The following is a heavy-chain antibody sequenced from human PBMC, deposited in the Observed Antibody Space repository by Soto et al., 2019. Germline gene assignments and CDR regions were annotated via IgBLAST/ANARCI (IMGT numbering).Heavy chain of an antibody. CDR1: GASTVSHYH. CDR3: ALALGPTTGLDY. J-gene: IGHJ4*02. CDR2: IFNSGTT. V-gene: IGHV4-31*02. D-gene: IGHD1-26*01. Sequence: QVQLQESGPGLVKPSQTLSLTCSVSGASTVSHYHWTWIRQPPGKGLEWMGYIFNSGTTFYNPSLPSRLSISMDTSGNHFSLELRSVTAADTAVYYGALALGPTTGLDYWGQGTLVTVSS.